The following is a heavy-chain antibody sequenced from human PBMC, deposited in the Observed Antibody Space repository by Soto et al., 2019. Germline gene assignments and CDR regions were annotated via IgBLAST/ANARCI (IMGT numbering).Heavy chain of an antibody. D-gene: IGHD2-15*01. CDR3: ARGAHPVEAYYYYYGMDV. J-gene: IGHJ6*02. Sequence: SETLSLTCTVSGGSISSGGYYWSWIRQHPGKGLEWIGYIYYSGSTYYNPSLKSRVTISVDTSKNQFFLKLSSVTAADTAVYYCARGAHPVEAYYYYYGMDVWGQGTTVTVSS. V-gene: IGHV4-31*03. CDR1: GGSISSGGYY. CDR2: IYYSGST.